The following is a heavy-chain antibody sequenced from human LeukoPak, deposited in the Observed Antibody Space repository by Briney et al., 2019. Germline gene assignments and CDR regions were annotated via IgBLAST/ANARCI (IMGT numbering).Heavy chain of an antibody. CDR2: ISYDGSNK. D-gene: IGHD2-2*01. J-gene: IGHJ3*02. V-gene: IGHV3-30*18. CDR3: AKNVGYCSSTSCYSAFDI. CDR1: GFTFSSYG. Sequence: GGSLRLSCAASGFTFSSYGMHWVRQAPGKGLEWVAVISYDGSNKYYADSVKGRFTISRDNSKNTLYLQMNSLRAEDTAVYYCAKNVGYCSSTSCYSAFDIWGQGTMVTVSS.